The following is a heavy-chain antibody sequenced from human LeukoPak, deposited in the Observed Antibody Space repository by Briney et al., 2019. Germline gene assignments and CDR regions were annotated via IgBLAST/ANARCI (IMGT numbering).Heavy chain of an antibody. CDR2: IYTSGST. J-gene: IGHJ5*02. D-gene: IGHD4-11*01. Sequence: PSETLSLTCTVSGGSISSYYWSWIRQPAGKGLEWIGRIYTSGSTNYNPSLKSRVTMSVDTSENQFSLKLSSVTAADTAVYYCARALDYSNYGWFDPWGQGTLVTVSS. CDR3: ARALDYSNYGWFDP. V-gene: IGHV4-4*07. CDR1: GGSISSYY.